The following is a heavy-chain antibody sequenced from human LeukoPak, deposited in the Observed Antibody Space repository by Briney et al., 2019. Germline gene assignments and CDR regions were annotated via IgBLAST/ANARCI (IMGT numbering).Heavy chain of an antibody. Sequence: PGGSLRLSCAASGFTVSSNYMGWFRQAPGKGLEWVSVIYSGGDTYYADSVKGRFTISRDNSKNMIYLEMSSLKAEDTAVYYCAKERSLEIAVAGTIFDYWGQGTLVTVSS. CDR1: GFTVSSNY. CDR3: AKERSLEIAVAGTIFDY. D-gene: IGHD6-19*01. CDR2: IYSGGDT. V-gene: IGHV3-66*01. J-gene: IGHJ4*02.